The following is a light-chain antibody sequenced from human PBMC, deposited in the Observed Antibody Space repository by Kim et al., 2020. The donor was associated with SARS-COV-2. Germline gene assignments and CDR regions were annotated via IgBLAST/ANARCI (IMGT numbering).Light chain of an antibody. CDR1: QSVSSSY. J-gene: IGKJ2*03. V-gene: IGKV3-20*01. Sequence: SPGENATLSCRASQSVSSSYLAWYQQKPGQAPRLLIYGASSRATGIPDRFSGSGSGTDFTLTISRLEPEDFAVYYCQQYGSSPSYSFGQGTKLEI. CDR3: QQYGSSPSYS. CDR2: GAS.